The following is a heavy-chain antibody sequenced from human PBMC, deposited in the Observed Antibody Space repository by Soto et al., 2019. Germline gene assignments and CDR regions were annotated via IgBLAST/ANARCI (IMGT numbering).Heavy chain of an antibody. D-gene: IGHD6-6*01. V-gene: IGHV3-7*01. CDR2: INPDGRVR. Sequence: EVQLVESGGALVQTGGSLRLSCAAPGFNFRDYWMSWVRQAPGKGLEWVANINPDGRVRYYVDSVKGRFIISRDNAKKSVSLQINSLRAEDTALYLCARIGYRSSSFDYWGQGTLVTVSS. CDR1: GFNFRDYW. CDR3: ARIGYRSSSFDY. J-gene: IGHJ4*02.